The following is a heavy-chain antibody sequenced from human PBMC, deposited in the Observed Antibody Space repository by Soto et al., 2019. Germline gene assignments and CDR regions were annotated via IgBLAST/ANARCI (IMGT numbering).Heavy chain of an antibody. V-gene: IGHV1-8*01. J-gene: IGHJ6*02. CDR3: DLEYSSSAAYDGMDF. CDR2: MNPNSGNT. D-gene: IGHD6-6*01. CDR1: GYTFTRYD. Sequence: QVQLVQSGAEVKKHGASVKVSCKASGYTFTRYDINWVRQATGQGLEWMGWMNPNSGNTGYAQKFQGRVTMTRNTSISTAYMELSSLRSENTAVYYCDLEYSSSAAYDGMDFWCQGTMVTV.